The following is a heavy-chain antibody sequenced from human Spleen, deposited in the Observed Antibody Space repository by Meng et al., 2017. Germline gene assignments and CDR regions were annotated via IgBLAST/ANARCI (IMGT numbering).Heavy chain of an antibody. J-gene: IGHJ4*02. CDR2: TYYRSKWYN. CDR3: ARQEGAFDY. V-gene: IGHV6-1*01. Sequence: LQQSGPGLWKPSKPLSPPCAISGDNVSSNSAAWNWLRQSPSRGLEWLGRTYYRSKWYNDYAVSVKSRITINPDTSKNQFSLQLNSVTPEDTAVYYCARQEGAFDYWGQGTLVTVSS. CDR1: GDNVSSNSAA. D-gene: IGHD3-16*01.